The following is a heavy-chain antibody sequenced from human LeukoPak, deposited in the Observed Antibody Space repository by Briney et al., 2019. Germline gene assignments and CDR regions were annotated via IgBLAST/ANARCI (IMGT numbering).Heavy chain of an antibody. D-gene: IGHD4-17*01. V-gene: IGHV3-21*01. CDR1: GFTFSSYS. CDR2: ISSSSSYI. CDR3: ARTPTGGDYPYYYYGMDV. J-gene: IGHJ6*02. Sequence: GGSLRLSCAASGFTFSSYSMNWVRQAPGKGLVWVSSISSSSSYIYYADSVKGRFTISRDNAKNSLYLQMNSLRAEDTAVYYCARTPTGGDYPYYYYGMDVWGQGTTVTVSS.